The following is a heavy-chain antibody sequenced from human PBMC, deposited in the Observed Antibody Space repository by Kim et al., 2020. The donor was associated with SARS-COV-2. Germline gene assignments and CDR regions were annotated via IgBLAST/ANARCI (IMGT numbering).Heavy chain of an antibody. Sequence: SVKVSCKTSGGTFNTHAFSWVRQAPGQRLECMGGIIPLTNTANYAPNFQARISINADEPTSTVYMELSSPTSEHTALYSCVSQREWPLMDFDYWVQGSL. CDR2: IIPLTNTA. CDR1: GGTFNTHA. J-gene: IGHJ4*02. CDR3: VSQREWPLMDFDY. V-gene: IGHV1-69*13. D-gene: IGHD3-3*01.